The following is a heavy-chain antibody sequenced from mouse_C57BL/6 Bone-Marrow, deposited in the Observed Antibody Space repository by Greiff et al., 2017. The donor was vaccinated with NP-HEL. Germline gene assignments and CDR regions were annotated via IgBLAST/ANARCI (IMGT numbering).Heavy chain of an antibody. CDR3: AREGGYAAWFAY. J-gene: IGHJ3*01. Sequence: QVQLQQSGAELARPGASVKLSCKASGYTFTSYGISWVKQRTGQGLEWIGEIYPRSGNTYYNEKFKGKATLTADKSSSTAYMELRSLTSEDSAVYFCAREGGYAAWFAYWGQRTLVTVSA. CDR2: IYPRSGNT. V-gene: IGHV1-81*01. CDR1: GYTFTSYG. D-gene: IGHD3-1*01.